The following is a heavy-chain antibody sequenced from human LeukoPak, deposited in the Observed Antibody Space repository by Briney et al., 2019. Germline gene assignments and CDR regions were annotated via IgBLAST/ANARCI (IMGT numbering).Heavy chain of an antibody. J-gene: IGHJ6*01. D-gene: IGHD3-22*01. CDR1: GGTFIIYA. CDR3: AREHDSSAYYSRDYYYYGMDV. V-gene: IGHV1-69*04. CDR2: IIPILGIA. Sequence: RASVTVSFTASGGTFIIYAISWVRQAPGQGLEWVGRIIPILGIANYAQKFQGRVTITADKSTSTAYMELSSLRSEDTAVYYCAREHDSSAYYSRDYYYYGMDVCGQGSTVTVSS.